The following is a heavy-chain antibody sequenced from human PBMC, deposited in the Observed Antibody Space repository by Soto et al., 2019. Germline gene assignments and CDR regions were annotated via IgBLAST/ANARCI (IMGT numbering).Heavy chain of an antibody. J-gene: IGHJ4*02. Sequence: GGSLRLSCSASGFTFSNFAMHWVRQAPGKGLDYVSAISSNGGNTYYADSVKGRFTISRDNAKNSLYLQMNSLRAEDTAVYYCAREMAALNYFDYWGQGTLVTVSS. CDR1: GFTFSNFA. CDR3: AREMAALNYFDY. CDR2: ISSNGGNT. D-gene: IGHD2-15*01. V-gene: IGHV3-64*04.